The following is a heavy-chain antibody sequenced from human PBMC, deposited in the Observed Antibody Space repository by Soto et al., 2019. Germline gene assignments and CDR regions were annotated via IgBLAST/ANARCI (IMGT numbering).Heavy chain of an antibody. CDR2: IYSGGST. Sequence: EVQLVETGGGLIQPGGSLRLSCAASGFTVSSNYMSWVRQAPGKGLEWVSVIYSGGSTYYADSVKGRFTISRDNSKTTQYLQMNGLRAEDTAVDYGARVTADHYWYYGMDVWGQGTTVIVSS. CDR3: ARVTADHYWYYGMDV. V-gene: IGHV3-53*05. CDR1: GFTVSSNY. D-gene: IGHD2-2*01. J-gene: IGHJ6*02.